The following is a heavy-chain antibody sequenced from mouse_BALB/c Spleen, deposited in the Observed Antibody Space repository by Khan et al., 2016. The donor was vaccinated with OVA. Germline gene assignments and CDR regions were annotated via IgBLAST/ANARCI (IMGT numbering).Heavy chain of an antibody. V-gene: IGHV2-6-1*01. CDR1: GFSLTSYG. D-gene: IGHD2-10*01. CDR3: ARQPYYHYYALDY. J-gene: IGHJ4*01. Sequence: QVQLKESGPGLVAPSQSLSITCTISGFSLTSYGIHWVRQPPGKGLEWLVVIWSDGSTTYNSTLKPRLSITKGNSKSQVFLKMNSLQTDDTAMYYCARQPYYHYYALDYWGQGTSVIVSS. CDR2: IWSDGST.